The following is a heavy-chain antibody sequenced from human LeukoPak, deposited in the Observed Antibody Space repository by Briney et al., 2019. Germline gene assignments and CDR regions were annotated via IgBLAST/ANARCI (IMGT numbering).Heavy chain of an antibody. CDR1: GYSFTSYW. CDR3: ARHGGGSYYYDSSGYYPFDP. Sequence: GESLKISCKGSGYSFTSYWIGWVRQMPGKGLEWMGFIFPGNSDTRYSPSFQGQVTISADKSISTAYLQWSSLKASDTAMYYCARHGGGSYYYDSSGYYPFDPWGQGTLVTVSS. J-gene: IGHJ5*02. V-gene: IGHV5-51*01. D-gene: IGHD3-22*01. CDR2: IFPGNSDT.